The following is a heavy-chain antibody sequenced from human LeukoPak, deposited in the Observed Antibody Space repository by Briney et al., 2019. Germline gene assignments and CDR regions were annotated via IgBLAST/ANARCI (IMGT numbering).Heavy chain of an antibody. CDR2: INWNGGST. J-gene: IGHJ4*02. Sequence: GGSLRLSCAASGFTFDDYGMSWVRQAPGKGLEWVSGINWNGGSTGYADSVKGRFTISRDNAKNSLYLQMNSLRAEDTALYYCAKGHYSSSSGGFDYWGQGTLVTVSS. CDR1: GFTFDDYG. D-gene: IGHD6-6*01. V-gene: IGHV3-20*04. CDR3: AKGHYSSSSGGFDY.